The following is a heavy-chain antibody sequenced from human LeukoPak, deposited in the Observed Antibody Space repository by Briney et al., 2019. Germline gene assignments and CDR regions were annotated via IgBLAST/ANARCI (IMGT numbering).Heavy chain of an antibody. V-gene: IGHV3-49*04. CDR2: IRRRAFGETA. J-gene: IGHJ6*02. CDR3: TREGAAAAYGMDV. CDR1: GFTFGDYA. Sequence: PGGSLRLSCAASGFTFGDYAVSWVRRAPGRGLEGVGLIRRRAFGETADYAASVKGRFTISRDDSKSIAYLQMNSLKTEDTAVYYCTREGAAAAYGMDVWGQGTTVTVSS. D-gene: IGHD6-13*01.